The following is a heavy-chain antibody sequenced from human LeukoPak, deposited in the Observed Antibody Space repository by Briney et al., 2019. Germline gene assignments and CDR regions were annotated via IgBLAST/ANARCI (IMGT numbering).Heavy chain of an antibody. CDR2: IKPDGSEK. Sequence: GGSLRLSCAASGFTFSSYWMSWVRQSPGKGLDWVANIKPDGSEKYYVDSVKGRFTISRDNARNALFLEMNSLRVEDTAVYYCARERMYSGSGSTFPYYDYWGQGTLVIVSS. CDR1: GFTFSSYW. V-gene: IGHV3-7*01. CDR3: ARERMYSGSGSTFPYYDY. J-gene: IGHJ4*02. D-gene: IGHD3-10*01.